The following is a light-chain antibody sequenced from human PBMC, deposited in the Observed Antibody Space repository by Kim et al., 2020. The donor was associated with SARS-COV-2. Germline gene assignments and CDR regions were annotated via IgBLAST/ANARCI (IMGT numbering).Light chain of an antibody. CDR3: QQYGSSPLT. V-gene: IGKV3-20*01. J-gene: IGKJ4*01. CDR1: QNVYSTY. Sequence: LSPGERAILSCRASQNVYSTYLAWYQQRPGQAPRLLIYGASSRATGIPDRFSGSGSGTDFTLTISRLEPEDFAVYYCQQYGSSPLTFGGGTKLEI. CDR2: GAS.